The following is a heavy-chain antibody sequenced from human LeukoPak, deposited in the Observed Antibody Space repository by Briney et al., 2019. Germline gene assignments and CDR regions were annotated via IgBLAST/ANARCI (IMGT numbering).Heavy chain of an antibody. J-gene: IGHJ4*02. Sequence: PGGSLRLSCVVSGLNFADYAMRWVRQPPGKGLEWVSLISADGGTIFSADSVKGRFTIARDNSKNSLYLQMNSLRSEDTAMYFCAKESGKFDYWGQGTLVAVST. V-gene: IGHV3-43*02. CDR1: GLNFADYA. CDR3: AKESGKFDY. CDR2: ISADGGTI.